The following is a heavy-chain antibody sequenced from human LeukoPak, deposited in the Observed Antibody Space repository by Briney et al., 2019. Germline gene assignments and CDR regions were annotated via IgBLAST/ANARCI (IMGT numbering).Heavy chain of an antibody. CDR1: GFTFSSYA. V-gene: IGHV3-23*01. CDR2: ISGSGGST. CDR3: ASKSHYSGYDIFDY. Sequence: RTGGSLRLSCAASGFTFSSYAMSWVRQAPGKGLEWVSAISGSGGSTYYADSVKGRFTISRDNSKNTLYLQMNSLRAEDTAVYYCASKSHYSGYDIFDYWGQGTLVTVSS. J-gene: IGHJ4*02. D-gene: IGHD5-12*01.